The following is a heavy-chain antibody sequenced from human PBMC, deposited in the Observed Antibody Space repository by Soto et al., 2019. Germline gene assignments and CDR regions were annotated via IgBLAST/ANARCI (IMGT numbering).Heavy chain of an antibody. CDR1: GFTFNKHG. CDR3: ARDVSVSTSPDY. V-gene: IGHV3-30*03. CDR2: ISYDGSES. D-gene: IGHD1-1*01. Sequence: GGSLRLSCAASGFTFNKHGIHWVRQAPGKGLEWVAIISYDGSESYYADSVKGRFTISRDNSKNTLFLQMNSLRAEDTAVYYCARDVSVSTSPDYWGQGTLVTVSS. J-gene: IGHJ4*02.